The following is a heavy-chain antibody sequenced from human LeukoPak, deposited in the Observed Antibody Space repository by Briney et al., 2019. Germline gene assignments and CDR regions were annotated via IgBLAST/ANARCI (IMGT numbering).Heavy chain of an antibody. D-gene: IGHD3-22*01. CDR3: ARDTDYYDSVDAFDI. V-gene: IGHV4-59*01. CDR2: IHYSGSS. J-gene: IGHJ3*02. Sequence: PSETLSLTCTVSGGSISSYYWSWIRQPPGKGLEWIGNIHYSGSSNYNPSPKSRLTISVDTSKNQFSLKLSSVTAADTAVYYCARDTDYYDSVDAFDIWGQGTMVTVSS. CDR1: GGSISSYY.